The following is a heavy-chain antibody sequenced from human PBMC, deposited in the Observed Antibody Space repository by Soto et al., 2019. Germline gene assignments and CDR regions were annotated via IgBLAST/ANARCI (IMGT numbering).Heavy chain of an antibody. CDR3: ASTYSSGLDAFDI. V-gene: IGHV3-23*01. Sequence: GGSLRLSCAASGFTFSSYAMSWVRQAPGEGLEWVSAISGSGGSTYYADSVKGRFTISRDNSKNTLYLQMNSLRAEDTAVYYCASTYSSGLDAFDIWGQGTMVTVSS. J-gene: IGHJ3*02. D-gene: IGHD6-19*01. CDR1: GFTFSSYA. CDR2: ISGSGGST.